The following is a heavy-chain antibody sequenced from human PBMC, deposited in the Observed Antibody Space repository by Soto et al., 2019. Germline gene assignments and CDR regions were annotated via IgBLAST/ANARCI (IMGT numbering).Heavy chain of an antibody. CDR1: GYSFTAYG. CDR3: ARLVGGYFYIYGMDV. D-gene: IGHD3-10*01. V-gene: IGHV1-3*01. J-gene: IGHJ6*02. CDR2: INAAIGEI. Sequence: QVPLVQSGAEVKKPGASVKVSCKASGYSFTAYGIHWVRQAPGQMLEWMGWINAAIGEIKFSQKFQGRVTISRDTSARTAYMELSGLRSEDTAVYYCARLVGGYFYIYGMDVCGQGTTVTVSS.